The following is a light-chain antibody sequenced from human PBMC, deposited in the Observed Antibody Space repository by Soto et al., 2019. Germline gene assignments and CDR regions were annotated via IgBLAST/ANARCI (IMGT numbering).Light chain of an antibody. CDR2: DVS. V-gene: IGKV1-5*01. J-gene: IGKJ1*01. Sequence: DIQMTQSPSTLSASVGERVTITCRASQSVSNWLAWYQQKPGKAPKLLIYDVSSLESGVPSRFSGSRSGTEFILTISSLQPDDFATYYCQQYDSYSWTFGQGTKVDIK. CDR1: QSVSNW. CDR3: QQYDSYSWT.